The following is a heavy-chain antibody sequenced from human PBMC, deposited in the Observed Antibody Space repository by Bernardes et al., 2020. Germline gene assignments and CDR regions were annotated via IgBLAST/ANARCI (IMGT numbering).Heavy chain of an antibody. V-gene: IGHV3-23*01. CDR2: ISGSGDCT. Sequence: GGSLRLSCAASGFTFSSYAMSWVRQAPGKGLEWVSSISGSGDCTKGRFTISRDNSKNTLYLQMNSLRDEDTAIYYFTKRTVGAAAGGTFDYWGQGTLVTVSS. D-gene: IGHD6-13*01. CDR3: TKRTVGAAAGGTFDY. CDR1: GFTFSSYA. J-gene: IGHJ4*02.